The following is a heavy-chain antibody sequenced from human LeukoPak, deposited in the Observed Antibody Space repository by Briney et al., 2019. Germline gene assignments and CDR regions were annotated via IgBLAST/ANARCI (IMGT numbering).Heavy chain of an antibody. CDR2: ISGSGGST. Sequence: PGGSLSLSCAASGFTFSSYAMSWVRQAPGKGLEWVSAISGSGGSTYYADSVKGRFTISRDNSKNTLYLQMNSLRAEDTAVYYCAKDHWALGSSWYRWFDPWGQGTLVTVSS. CDR1: GFTFSSYA. V-gene: IGHV3-23*01. D-gene: IGHD6-13*01. CDR3: AKDHWALGSSWYRWFDP. J-gene: IGHJ5*02.